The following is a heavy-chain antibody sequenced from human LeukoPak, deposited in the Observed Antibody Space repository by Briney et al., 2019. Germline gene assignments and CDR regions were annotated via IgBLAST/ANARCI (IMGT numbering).Heavy chain of an antibody. J-gene: IGHJ5*02. CDR1: GGSISSSSYY. Sequence: SETLSLTCTVSGGSISSSSYYWGWIRQPPGKGLEWIGSIYYSGSTYYNPSLKSRVTISVDTSKNQFSLKLSSVTAADTAVYYCASGPAWMFDPWGQGTLVTVSS. CDR2: IYYSGST. CDR3: ASGPAWMFDP. V-gene: IGHV4-39*07. D-gene: IGHD5-12*01.